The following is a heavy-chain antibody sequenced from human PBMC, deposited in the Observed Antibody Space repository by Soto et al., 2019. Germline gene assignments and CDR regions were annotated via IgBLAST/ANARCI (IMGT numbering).Heavy chain of an antibody. CDR2: ISSSSSYT. V-gene: IGHV3-11*06. Sequence: QVQLVESGGGLVKPGGSLRLSCAASGFTFSDYYMSWIRQAPGKGLEWVSYISSSSSYTNYADSVKGRFTISRDNAKNSLYLQMNSLRAEDTAVYYCARCSLTANEYYTDAFDIWGQGTMVTVSS. J-gene: IGHJ3*02. D-gene: IGHD2-21*02. CDR3: ARCSLTANEYYTDAFDI. CDR1: GFTFSDYY.